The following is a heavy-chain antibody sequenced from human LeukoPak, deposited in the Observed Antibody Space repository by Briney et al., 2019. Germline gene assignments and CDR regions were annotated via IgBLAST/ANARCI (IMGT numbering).Heavy chain of an antibody. J-gene: IGHJ4*02. CDR3: ARDLDGYNLYYFDY. CDR2: IYYGGST. Sequence: SETLSLTCTVSGGSISSSSYYWGWIRQPPGKGLEWIGSIYYGGSTYYNSSLKSRGTISVDTSKNQFSLKLSSVTAADTAVYYCARDLDGYNLYYFDYWGQGTLVAVSS. D-gene: IGHD5-24*01. CDR1: GGSISSSSYY. V-gene: IGHV4-39*07.